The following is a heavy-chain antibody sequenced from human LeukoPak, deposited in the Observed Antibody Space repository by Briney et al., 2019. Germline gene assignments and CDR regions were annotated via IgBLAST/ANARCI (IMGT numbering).Heavy chain of an antibody. V-gene: IGHV4-39*01. Sequence: SETLSLTCTVSGGSISSSSYYWGWIRQPPGKGLEWIGSIYYSGSTYYNPSLKSRVTISVDTSKNQFSLKLSSVTAADTAVYYCARHQTDFQHWGQGTLVTVSS. D-gene: IGHD1-14*01. CDR1: GGSISSSSYY. J-gene: IGHJ1*01. CDR3: ARHQTDFQH. CDR2: IYYSGST.